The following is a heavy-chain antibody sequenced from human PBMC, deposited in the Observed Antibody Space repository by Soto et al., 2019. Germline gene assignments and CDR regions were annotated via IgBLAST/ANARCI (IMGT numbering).Heavy chain of an antibody. D-gene: IGHD3-10*01. V-gene: IGHV3-66*01. Sequence: EVQLVESGGCSVQPGGSLRLSCAASGFTVSSNYMSWVRQAPGKGLEWVSVIYSGGSTYYADSVKGRFTISRDNSKSTLTLQMNSLRAEDTAVYYCARDMVRALDVWGQGTTVTVSS. CDR1: GFTVSSNY. CDR3: ARDMVRALDV. CDR2: IYSGGST. J-gene: IGHJ6*02.